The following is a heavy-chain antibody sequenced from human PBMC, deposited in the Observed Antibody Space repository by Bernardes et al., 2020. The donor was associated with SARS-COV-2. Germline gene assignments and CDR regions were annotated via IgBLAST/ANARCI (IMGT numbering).Heavy chain of an antibody. V-gene: IGHV3-30*18. CDR2: ISFDGIKK. Sequence: GGSLRLSCAASGFTFSSYGMHWVRQAPGKGPEWVAIISFDGIKKYYVDSVKGRFTISRDNSQNTLLLQMNSLRTEDTAIYYCAKDRNQHFYYGLDVWGQGTTVIVSS. J-gene: IGHJ6*02. CDR3: AKDRNQHFYYGLDV. CDR1: GFTFSSYG. D-gene: IGHD1-1*01.